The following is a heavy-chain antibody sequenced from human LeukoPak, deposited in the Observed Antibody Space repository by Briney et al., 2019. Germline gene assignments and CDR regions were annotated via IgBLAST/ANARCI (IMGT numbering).Heavy chain of an antibody. CDR2: IYYSGST. Sequence: TLSHPCTKTGGSISSEDCSCSRKLTRKGLEWIGYIYYSGSTNNNPSLKSRVTISVDTSKNQFSLKLSSVAAADTAVYYCARGPYSGYEFDYWGQGTLVTVSS. J-gene: IGHJ4*02. V-gene: IGHV4-59*01. D-gene: IGHD5-12*01. CDR3: ARGPYSGYEFDY. CDR1: GGSISSED.